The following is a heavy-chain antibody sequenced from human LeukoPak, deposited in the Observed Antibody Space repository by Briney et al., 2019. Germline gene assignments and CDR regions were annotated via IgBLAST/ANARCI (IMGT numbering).Heavy chain of an antibody. J-gene: IGHJ4*02. CDR1: GGTFSSYA. Sequence: WASVKVSCKASGGTFSSYAISWVRQAPGQGLEWMGWINTNTGNPTYAQGFTGRFVFSLDTSVTTAYLQISSLKVEDTAVYYCTRGYDTTGYFSFWGQGTLVTVSS. CDR3: TRGYDTTGYFSF. D-gene: IGHD3-22*01. CDR2: INTNTGNP. V-gene: IGHV7-4-1*02.